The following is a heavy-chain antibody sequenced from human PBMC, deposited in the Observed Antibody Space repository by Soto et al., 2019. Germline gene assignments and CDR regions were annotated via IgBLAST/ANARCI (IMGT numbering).Heavy chain of an antibody. CDR1: GASISGFY. J-gene: IGHJ5*02. D-gene: IGHD1-1*01. CDR3: VRDGTKTLRDWFDP. V-gene: IGHV4-4*07. Sequence: SETLSLTCTVSGASISGFYWSWIRKSAGKGLAWIGRIYATGTTDYNPSLKSRVMMSVDTSKKQFSLKLRSVTAADTAVYYCVRDGTKTLRDWFDPWGQGISFTVSS. CDR2: IYATGTT.